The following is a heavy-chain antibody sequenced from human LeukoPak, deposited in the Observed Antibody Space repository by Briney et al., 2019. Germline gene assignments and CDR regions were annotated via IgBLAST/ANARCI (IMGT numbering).Heavy chain of an antibody. V-gene: IGHV3-30*18. CDR1: GLTFSSYW. Sequence: GGSLRLSCAASGLTFSSYWMSWVRQAPGKGLEWVAVISYDGSNKYYADSVKGRFTISRDNSKNTLYLQMNSLRAEDTAVYYCAKDALDGYNPGRFDYWGQGTLVTVSS. CDR3: AKDALDGYNPGRFDY. J-gene: IGHJ4*02. CDR2: ISYDGSNK. D-gene: IGHD5-24*01.